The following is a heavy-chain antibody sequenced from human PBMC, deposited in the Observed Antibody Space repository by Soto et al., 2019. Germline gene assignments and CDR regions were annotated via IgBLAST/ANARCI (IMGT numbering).Heavy chain of an antibody. CDR1: GFTLTSSA. V-gene: IGHV1-58*01. CDR3: AADHEWLRTIGRLHYYYYGMDA. J-gene: IGHJ6*01. CDR2: IVVGSGNT. D-gene: IGHD5-12*01. Sequence: SVKVSCKASGFTLTSSAVQWVRQARGQRLEWIGWIVVGSGNTNYAQKFQERVTITRDMSTSTAYMELSSMRSEDTAVYYSAADHEWLRTIGRLHYYYYGMDAWGQGTTVTVSS.